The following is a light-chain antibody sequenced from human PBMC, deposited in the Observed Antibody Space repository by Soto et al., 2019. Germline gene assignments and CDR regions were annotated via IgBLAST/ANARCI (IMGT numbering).Light chain of an antibody. V-gene: IGLV1-44*01. CDR1: SSNIGSNT. J-gene: IGLJ3*02. Sequence: QSVLSRPPSASGTPGQRVTISCSGSSSNIGSNTINWYQQLPGTAPKLLIYSNNQWPSGVPDRFSGSKSGTSASLAISGLQSEDEADYYCAAWDDSLSGWVFGGGTKLTVL. CDR2: SNN. CDR3: AAWDDSLSGWV.